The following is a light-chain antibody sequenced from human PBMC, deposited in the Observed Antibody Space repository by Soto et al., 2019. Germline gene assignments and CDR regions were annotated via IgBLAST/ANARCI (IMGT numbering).Light chain of an antibody. J-gene: IGKJ1*01. Sequence: DVKMTQSPSTLSGYVGDRVTXXXRXXXXISTWLAWYQQKPGKAPKLLIYSASDLESGVPSRFSGSGFGTEFTLTITSLQPDDFATYYCQQYNSYSTFGPATFGQGTKVDIK. V-gene: IGKV1-5*03. CDR3: QQYNSYSTFGPAT. CDR1: XXISTW. CDR2: SAS.